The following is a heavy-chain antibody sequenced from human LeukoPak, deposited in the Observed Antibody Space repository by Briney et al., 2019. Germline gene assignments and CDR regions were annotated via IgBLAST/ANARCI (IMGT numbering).Heavy chain of an antibody. D-gene: IGHD3-10*01. CDR1: GYTFTSYA. CDR3: ARDGGYYYGSGRPMDV. CDR2: INTNTGNP. J-gene: IGHJ6*02. Sequence: GASVKVSCKASGYTFTSYAMNWVRQAPGQGLEWMGWINTNTGNPTYTQGFTGRFVFSLDTSVSTAYLQISSPKAEDTAVYYCARDGGYYYGSGRPMDVWGQGTTVTVSS. V-gene: IGHV7-4-1*02.